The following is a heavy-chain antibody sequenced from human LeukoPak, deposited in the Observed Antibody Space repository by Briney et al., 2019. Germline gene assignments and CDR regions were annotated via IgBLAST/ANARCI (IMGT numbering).Heavy chain of an antibody. CDR3: ARQLYGDYGAFNY. V-gene: IGHV3-23*01. CDR2: ITDNGGTK. CDR1: GFTFTSYS. J-gene: IGHJ4*02. D-gene: IGHD4-17*01. Sequence: GGSLRLSCAASGFTFTSYSMNWVRQAPGKGLDWVADITDNGGTKYYADSVKGRFTISRDNSKNTLYLQMNSLRAEDTAVYYSARQLYGDYGAFNYWGQGTLVTVSS.